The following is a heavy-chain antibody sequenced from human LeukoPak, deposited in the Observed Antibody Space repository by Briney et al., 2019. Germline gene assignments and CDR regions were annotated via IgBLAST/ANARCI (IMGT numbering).Heavy chain of an antibody. D-gene: IGHD3-22*01. Sequence: SETLSPTCAVSGGSISNYFWSWLRQPPGKGLEWIGYIHHSGSTNYNPSLKSRVTISGDTSKNQFSLKLSSVTAADTAVYYCARGGGSGYIHDAFDIWGLGTMVTVSS. CDR1: GGSISNYF. V-gene: IGHV4-59*01. J-gene: IGHJ3*02. CDR3: ARGGGSGYIHDAFDI. CDR2: IHHSGST.